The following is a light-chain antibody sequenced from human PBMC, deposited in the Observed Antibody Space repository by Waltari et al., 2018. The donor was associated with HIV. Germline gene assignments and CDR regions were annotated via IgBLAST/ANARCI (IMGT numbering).Light chain of an antibody. V-gene: IGLV1-51*01. CDR1: SPNIGNNF. J-gene: IGLJ3*02. Sequence: QSVLTQPPSVSAAPGQKVTISCSGSSPNIGNNFVSWYQPLPGTAPQLLIDDNNKRPSGIPDRFSGSKSGTSATLGITGLQTGDEADYYCGTWDSSLSVWVFGGGTNLTVL. CDR2: DNN. CDR3: GTWDSSLSVWV.